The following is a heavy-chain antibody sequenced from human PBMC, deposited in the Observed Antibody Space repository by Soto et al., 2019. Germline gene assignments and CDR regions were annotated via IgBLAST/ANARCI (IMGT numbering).Heavy chain of an antibody. CDR2: ISSSCGST. Sequence: PGGSLRLSCVASGFSFSSYTMNWVRQAPGKGLEWVSHISSSCGSTYYADSVKGRFTISRDNAKISLYLQMNSLRDEDTAVYYCARGRESMDVWGQGTTVTVSS. D-gene: IGHD1-26*01. J-gene: IGHJ6*02. CDR1: GFSFSSYT. CDR3: ARGRESMDV. V-gene: IGHV3-48*02.